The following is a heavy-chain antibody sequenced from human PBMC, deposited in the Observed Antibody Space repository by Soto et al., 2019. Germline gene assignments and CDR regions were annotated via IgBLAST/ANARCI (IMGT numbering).Heavy chain of an antibody. J-gene: IGHJ3*02. Sequence: QVQLQESGPGLVKPSETLSLTCTVSGGSISSYYWSWIRQPTGKGLEWIGYIYYSGSTNYNPSLKSRVTISVDTSKNQFSLKLSSVTAADTAVYYCARSYCSSTSCYWVSAFDIWGQGTMVTVSS. CDR3: ARSYCSSTSCYWVSAFDI. V-gene: IGHV4-59*01. CDR1: GGSISSYY. D-gene: IGHD2-2*01. CDR2: IYYSGST.